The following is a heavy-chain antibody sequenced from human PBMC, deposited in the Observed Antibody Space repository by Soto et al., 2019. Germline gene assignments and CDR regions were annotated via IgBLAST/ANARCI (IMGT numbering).Heavy chain of an antibody. CDR2: ISYDGSNK. V-gene: IGHV3-30*18. J-gene: IGHJ4*02. CDR3: AKDKKAGIAARILAY. D-gene: IGHD6-6*01. Sequence: GGSLRLSCAAPGSTFSSYTFHWVRQAPGKGLEWVAVISYDGSNKYYADSVKGRFTISRDNSKNTLYLQMSSLRAEDTAVYYCAKDKKAGIAARILAYWGQGTLVTVSS. CDR1: GSTFSSYT.